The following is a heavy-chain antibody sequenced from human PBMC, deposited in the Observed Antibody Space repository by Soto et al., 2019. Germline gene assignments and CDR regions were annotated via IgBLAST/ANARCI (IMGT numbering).Heavy chain of an antibody. CDR2: IYYSGST. Sequence: PSETLSLTCTVSGGSISSGGYYWSWIRQHPGKGLEWIGYIYYSGSTYYNPSLKSRVTISVDTSKNQFSLKLSSVTAADTAVYYCARVPSKGGCCDFDYWGQGTLVTVSS. J-gene: IGHJ4*02. V-gene: IGHV4-31*03. CDR3: ARVPSKGGCCDFDY. D-gene: IGHD2-15*01. CDR1: GGSISSGGYY.